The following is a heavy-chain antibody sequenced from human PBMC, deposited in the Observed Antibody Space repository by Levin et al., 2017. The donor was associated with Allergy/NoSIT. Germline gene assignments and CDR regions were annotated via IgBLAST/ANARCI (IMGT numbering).Heavy chain of an antibody. J-gene: IGHJ4*02. CDR1: GDSTKSYY. Sequence: PSETLSLTCTVSGDSTKSYYWSWVRQPPGKGLEWIGYIYYTGDNNYNPALKSRVTMSVDTSKHQFSLKLKSVTAADTAVYYCARGKAAPAHLWGQGTLVTVSS. CDR3: ARGKAAPAHL. CDR2: IYYTGDN. V-gene: IGHV4-59*01. D-gene: IGHD6-13*01.